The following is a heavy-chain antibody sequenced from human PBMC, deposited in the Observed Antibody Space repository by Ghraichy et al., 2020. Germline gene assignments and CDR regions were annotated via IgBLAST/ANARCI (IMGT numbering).Heavy chain of an antibody. D-gene: IGHD3-22*01. V-gene: IGHV3-21*01. J-gene: IGHJ3*02. Sequence: GGSLRLSCAASGFTFSSYSMNWVRQAPGKGLEWVSSISSSSSYIYYADSVKGRFTISRDNAKNSLYLQMNSLRAEDTAVYYCARDLYYYDSSGFDAFDIWGQGTMVTVSS. CDR1: GFTFSSYS. CDR2: ISSSSSYI. CDR3: ARDLYYYDSSGFDAFDI.